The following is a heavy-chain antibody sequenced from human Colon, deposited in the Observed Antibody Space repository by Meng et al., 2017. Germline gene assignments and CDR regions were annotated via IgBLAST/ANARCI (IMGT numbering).Heavy chain of an antibody. J-gene: IGHJ4*02. V-gene: IGHV1-8*01. D-gene: IGHD1-26*01. CDR1: GYTFTALD. Sequence: QVQLVQSGAEVKKPGASVRVSCKASGYTFTALDINWVRQATGQGLEWMGWINPNSGETGYAQKFQGRFTMTRDTSINTFYMELSSLTSDDTAVYYCARGIWEGFDYWGQGALVTVSS. CDR3: ARGIWEGFDY. CDR2: INPNSGET.